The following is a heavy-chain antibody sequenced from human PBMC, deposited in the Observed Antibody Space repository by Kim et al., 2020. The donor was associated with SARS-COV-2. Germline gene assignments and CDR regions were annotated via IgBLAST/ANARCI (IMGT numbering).Heavy chain of an antibody. D-gene: IGHD6-19*01. Sequence: SETLSLTCTVSGGSISSYYWSWIRQPPGKGLEWIGYIYYSGSTNYNPSLKSRVTISVDTSKNQFSLKLSSVTAADTAVYYCARTRTDSGWYKGELLPSYYFDYWGQGTLVTVSS. J-gene: IGHJ4*02. CDR2: IYYSGST. CDR3: ARTRTDSGWYKGELLPSYYFDY. V-gene: IGHV4-59*08. CDR1: GGSISSYY.